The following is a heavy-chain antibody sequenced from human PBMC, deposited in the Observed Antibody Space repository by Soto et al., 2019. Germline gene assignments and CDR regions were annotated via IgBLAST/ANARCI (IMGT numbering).Heavy chain of an antibody. CDR3: ARDATFLGNSFDY. V-gene: IGHV4-31*02. Sequence: LCGGSISSGGYYWSWIRQHPGKGLEWIGYIYYSGSTYYNPSLKSRVTISVDTSKNQFSLKLSSVTAADTAVYYCARDATFLGNSFDYWGQGTLVTVSS. CDR1: GGSISSGGYY. J-gene: IGHJ4*02. CDR2: IYYSGST. D-gene: IGHD3-16*01.